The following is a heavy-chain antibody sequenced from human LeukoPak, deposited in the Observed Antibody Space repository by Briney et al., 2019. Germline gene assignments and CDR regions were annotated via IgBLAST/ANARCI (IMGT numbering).Heavy chain of an antibody. Sequence: GGSLRLSCGASGFTFCSYRMNWVRRAPEKGLEWVSTISGSGGSTFYPDSVKGRFTISRDNSKNTLYLQMNSLRAEDTAIYYCAKGKKLAARPYYMDVWGKGTTVTVSS. J-gene: IGHJ6*03. CDR2: ISGSGGST. CDR1: GFTFCSYR. D-gene: IGHD6-6*01. CDR3: AKGKKLAARPYYMDV. V-gene: IGHV3-23*01.